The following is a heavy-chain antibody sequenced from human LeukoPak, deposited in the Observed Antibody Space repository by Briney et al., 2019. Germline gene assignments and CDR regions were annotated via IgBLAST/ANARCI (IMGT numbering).Heavy chain of an antibody. Sequence: GGSLRLSSAASGFTFSWYWMSWVRQAPGKGLEWVANIKEDGSEKYYVDSVKGRFTISRDNAKNSLYLQMNSLRAEDTAVYYCARDRGVVGQFDPWGQGTLVTVSS. J-gene: IGHJ5*02. CDR2: IKEDGSEK. CDR1: GFTFSWYW. CDR3: ARDRGVVGQFDP. V-gene: IGHV3-7*04. D-gene: IGHD2-15*01.